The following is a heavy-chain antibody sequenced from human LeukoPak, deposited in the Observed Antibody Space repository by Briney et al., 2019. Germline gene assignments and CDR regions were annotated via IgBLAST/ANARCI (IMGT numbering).Heavy chain of an antibody. V-gene: IGHV1-69*01. CDR3: ARDKGDAFDI. CDR2: IIPIFGTA. J-gene: IGHJ3*02. CDR1: RGTFSSYG. Sequence: ASVKVSCKASRGTFSSYGINWVRQAPGQGLEWMGGIIPIFGTANYAQKFQGRVTITADESTSTAYMELSSLRSEDTAVYYCARDKGDAFDIWGQGTMVTVSS.